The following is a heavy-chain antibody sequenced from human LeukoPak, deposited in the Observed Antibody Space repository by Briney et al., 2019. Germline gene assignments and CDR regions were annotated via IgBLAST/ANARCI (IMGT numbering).Heavy chain of an antibody. Sequence: GGSLRLSCAASGFTFSSYGMHWVRQAPGKGLEWVAVISYGGGTKYYADSVNGRFTISRDNSKSTLYLQMNSLRAEETAVDSFLRDGDGSSSPDYWGQGALVTVSS. CDR1: GFTFSSYG. V-gene: IGHV3-30*03. J-gene: IGHJ4*02. CDR2: ISYGGGTK. CDR3: LRDGDGSSSPDY. D-gene: IGHD3-22*01.